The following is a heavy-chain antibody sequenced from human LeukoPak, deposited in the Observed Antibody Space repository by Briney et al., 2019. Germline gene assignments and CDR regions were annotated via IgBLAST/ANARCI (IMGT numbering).Heavy chain of an antibody. Sequence: PSETLSLTCTVSGGSISSYYWSWIRQPPGKGLEWIGYIYTSGSTNYNPSLKSRVTISADTSKNQFSLRLSSVTAADTAVYYCARRRESDYDFWSANYYYYYMDVWGKGTTVTVSS. D-gene: IGHD3-3*01. CDR3: ARRRESDYDFWSANYYYYYMDV. J-gene: IGHJ6*03. V-gene: IGHV4-4*09. CDR1: GGSISSYY. CDR2: IYTSGST.